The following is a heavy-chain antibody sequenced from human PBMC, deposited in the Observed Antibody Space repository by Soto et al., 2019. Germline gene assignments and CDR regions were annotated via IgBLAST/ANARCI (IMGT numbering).Heavy chain of an antibody. CDR2: ISSNSETT. J-gene: IGHJ4*02. CDR1: GFIADDYA. Sequence: EMQLVECGGGLVQPGRSLRLSCVGSGFIADDYAMHWVRQPPGKGLEWVSGISSNSETTNYADSVKGRFTISRDNAKNSLFLQMNSLRPEDTALYYCAKDMKWGGMTTIHYFDSWGQGTLVTDSS. D-gene: IGHD4-17*01. CDR3: AKDMKWGGMTTIHYFDS. V-gene: IGHV3-9*02.